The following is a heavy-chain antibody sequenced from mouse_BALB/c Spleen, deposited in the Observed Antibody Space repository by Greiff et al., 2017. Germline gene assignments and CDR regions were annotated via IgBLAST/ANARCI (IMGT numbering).Heavy chain of an antibody. J-gene: IGHJ3*01. CDR1: GFTFSSYA. D-gene: IGHD4-1*01. Sequence: EVKLVESGGGLVKPGGSLKLSCAASGFTFSSYAMSWVRQSPEKRLEWVAEISSGGSYTYYPDTVTGRFTISRDNAKNTLYLEMSSLRSEDTAMYYCARANWDEGFAYWGQGTLVTVSA. V-gene: IGHV5-9-4*01. CDR3: ARANWDEGFAY. CDR2: ISSGGSYT.